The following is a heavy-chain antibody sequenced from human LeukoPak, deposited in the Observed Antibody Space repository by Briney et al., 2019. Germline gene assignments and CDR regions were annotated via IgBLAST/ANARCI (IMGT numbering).Heavy chain of an antibody. J-gene: IGHJ6*02. CDR2: IYYSGST. Sequence: PSETLSLTCTVSGGSISSYYWSWIRQSPGKGLEWIGYIYYSGSTNYNPSLKSRLTISVDTSKNQFSLRLSSVTAADTAVYYCARHSSDFWSGYYTNYYGVDVWGQGTTVTVSS. CDR3: ARHSSDFWSGYYTNYYGVDV. CDR1: GGSISSYY. D-gene: IGHD3-3*01. V-gene: IGHV4-59*08.